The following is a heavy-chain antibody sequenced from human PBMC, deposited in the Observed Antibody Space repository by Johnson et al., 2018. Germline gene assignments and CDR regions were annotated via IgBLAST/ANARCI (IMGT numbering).Heavy chain of an antibody. D-gene: IGHD2-21*01. CDR2: IIPIFGTA. V-gene: IGHV1-69*01. J-gene: IGHJ6*03. CDR1: GGTFSSYA. CDR3: AGVVAIPPGGYYYDYYMDV. Sequence: QVQLVESGAEVKKPGSSVKVSCKASGGTFSSYAISWVRQAPGQGLEWMGGIIPIFGTANYAQKFQGRVTITADESTSAAYMELSSLRSEDTAVYYWAGVVAIPPGGYYYDYYMDVWGKGTTVTVSS.